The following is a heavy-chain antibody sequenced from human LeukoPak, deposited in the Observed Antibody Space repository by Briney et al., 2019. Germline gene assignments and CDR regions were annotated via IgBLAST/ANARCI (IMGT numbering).Heavy chain of an antibody. V-gene: IGHV5-51*01. Sequence: GESLKISCKGSGYSFSSYWIGWVRQMAGKGLEWMGIIYPGDSDTRYSPSFQGQVTTSADKSISTAYLQWTSLKASDSAMYYCARQLGHALDIWGQGTLVTVSS. CDR3: ARQLGHALDI. J-gene: IGHJ3*02. CDR2: IYPGDSDT. D-gene: IGHD6-13*01. CDR1: GYSFSSYW.